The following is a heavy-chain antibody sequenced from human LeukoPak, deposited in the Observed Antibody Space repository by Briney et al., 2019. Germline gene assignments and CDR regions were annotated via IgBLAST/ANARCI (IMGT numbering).Heavy chain of an antibody. CDR2: INHSGST. CDR3: ARFRRWWYFDY. V-gene: IGHV4-34*01. CDR1: GGSFSGYY. Sequence: KTSETLSLTCAVYGGSFSGYYWSWIRQPPGKGLEWIGEINHSGSTNYNPSLKSRVTISVDTSKNQFSLKLSSVTAADTAVYYCARFRRWWYFDYWGQRTLVTVSS. D-gene: IGHD2-15*01. J-gene: IGHJ4*02.